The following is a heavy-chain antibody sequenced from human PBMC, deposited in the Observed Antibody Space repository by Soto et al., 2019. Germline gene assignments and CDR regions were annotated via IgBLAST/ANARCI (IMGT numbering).Heavy chain of an antibody. V-gene: IGHV3-30*18. CDR2: ISYDGSNT. Sequence: PGGSLRLSCAASGLTFSNYGTHWVRQAPGKGLEWVAVISYDGSNTYYIDSVKGRFTISRDNSKNTLHLQMNSLRADDTAVYYCAKDRGPYCSGAGCSASYGLDVWGQGTTVTVSS. CDR3: AKDRGPYCSGAGCSASYGLDV. D-gene: IGHD2-15*01. J-gene: IGHJ6*02. CDR1: GLTFSNYG.